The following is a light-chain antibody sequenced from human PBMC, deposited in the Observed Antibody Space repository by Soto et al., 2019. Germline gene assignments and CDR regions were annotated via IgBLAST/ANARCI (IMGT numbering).Light chain of an antibody. CDR1: SSNIGNNY. CDR2: DNN. V-gene: IGLV1-51*01. CDR3: ATWDGSLPAEV. Sequence: QSVLTQPPSVSAAPGQKVTISCSGSSSNIGNNYVSWYQQLPGTAPKLLIYDNNKRPSGIPDRFSGSKSGTSGTLDITGLRSGDEADYYCATWDGSLPAEVFGGGTKLTVL. J-gene: IGLJ2*01.